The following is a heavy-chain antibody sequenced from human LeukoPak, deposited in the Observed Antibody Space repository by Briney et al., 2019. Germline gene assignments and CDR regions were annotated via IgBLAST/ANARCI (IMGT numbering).Heavy chain of an antibody. D-gene: IGHD4-11*01. Sequence: SETLSLTCTVSGGSISSYYWNWIRQPPGKGLEWIGYIYYSGSTNYNPSLKSRVTISIDTSKNQFSLRLSSVTAADTAVYYCARVDSKHYYCSMDVWGQGTTVTVSS. J-gene: IGHJ6*02. CDR1: GGSISSYY. CDR2: IYYSGST. V-gene: IGHV4-59*01. CDR3: ARVDSKHYYCSMDV.